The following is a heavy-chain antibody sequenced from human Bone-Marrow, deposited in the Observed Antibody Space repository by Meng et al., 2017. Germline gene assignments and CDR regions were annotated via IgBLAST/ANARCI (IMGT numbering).Heavy chain of an antibody. CDR1: GGTFSSYA. V-gene: IGHV1-69*05. Sequence: SVKVSCKASGGTFSSYAISWVRQAPGQGLEWMEGIIPIFGTANYAQKFQGRVTITTDESTSTAYMELSSLRSEDTAVYYCARDRAVPYGGNPGGFDYWGQGTLVTVSS. CDR2: IIPIFGTA. D-gene: IGHD4-23*01. CDR3: ARDRAVPYGGNPGGFDY. J-gene: IGHJ4*02.